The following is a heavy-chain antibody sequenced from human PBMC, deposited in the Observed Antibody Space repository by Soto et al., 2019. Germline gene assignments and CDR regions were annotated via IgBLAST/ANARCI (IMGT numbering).Heavy chain of an antibody. Sequence: QVQLVQSGAEVKKPGSSVKVSCKASGGTFSSYAISWVRQAPGQGLEWMGGIIPIFGTANYAQKFQGRVTSTADESTSTAYMELSRLRSEDTAVYYCARARPLVAATAGWFDPWGQGTLVTVSS. CDR1: GGTFSSYA. CDR2: IIPIFGTA. D-gene: IGHD2-15*01. J-gene: IGHJ5*02. CDR3: ARARPLVAATAGWFDP. V-gene: IGHV1-69*12.